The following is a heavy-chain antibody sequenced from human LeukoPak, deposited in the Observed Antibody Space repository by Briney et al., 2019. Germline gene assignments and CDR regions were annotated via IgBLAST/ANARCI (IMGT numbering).Heavy chain of an antibody. D-gene: IGHD2-2*02. CDR3: ARVRGYCSSTSCYT. J-gene: IGHJ5*02. V-gene: IGHV4-59*12. Sequence: SETLSLTCTVSGGSISSYYWSWIRQPPGKGLEWIGYIYYSGSTNYNPSLKSRVTISVDTSKNQFSLKLSSVTAADTAVYYCARVRGYCSSTSCYTWGQGTLVTVSS. CDR1: GGSISSYY. CDR2: IYYSGST.